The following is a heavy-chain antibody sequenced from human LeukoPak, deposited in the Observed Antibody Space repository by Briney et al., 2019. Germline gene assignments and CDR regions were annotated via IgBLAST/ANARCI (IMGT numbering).Heavy chain of an antibody. V-gene: IGHV3-30*18. CDR3: AKEIVPLFYFDY. Sequence: GGSLRLSCAASGFTFSSYGMHWVRQAPGEGLEWVAVISYDGSNKYYADSVKGRFTISRDNSKNTLYLQMNSLRAEDTAVYYCAKEIVPLFYFDYWGQGTLVTVSS. D-gene: IGHD2-8*01. CDR2: ISYDGSNK. CDR1: GFTFSSYG. J-gene: IGHJ4*02.